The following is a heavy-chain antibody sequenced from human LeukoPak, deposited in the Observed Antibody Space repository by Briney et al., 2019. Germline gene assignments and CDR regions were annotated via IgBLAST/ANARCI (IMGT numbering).Heavy chain of an antibody. CDR2: IYYSGST. V-gene: IGHV4-39*07. CDR3: ARVYRGSGNWFDP. D-gene: IGHD3-10*01. CDR1: GGSISSSSYY. J-gene: IGHJ5*02. Sequence: SETLSLTCTVSGGSISSSSYYWGWIRQPPGKGLEWIGSIYYSGSTYYNPSLKSRVTISVDTSKNQFFLKLSSVTAADTAVYYCARVYRGSGNWFDPWGQGTLVTVSS.